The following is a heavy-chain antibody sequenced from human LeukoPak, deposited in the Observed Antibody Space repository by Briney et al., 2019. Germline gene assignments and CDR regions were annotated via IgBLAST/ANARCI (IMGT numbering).Heavy chain of an antibody. CDR1: GGTFSSYA. CDR2: IIPILGIA. Sequence: ASVKVSCKASGGTFSSYAISWVRQAPGQGLEWMGRIIPILGIANYAQKFQGRVTMTRDTSTSTVYMELSSLRSEDTAVYYCARDSSGFLDAFDIWGQGTMVTVSS. V-gene: IGHV1-69*04. CDR3: ARDSSGFLDAFDI. D-gene: IGHD3-22*01. J-gene: IGHJ3*02.